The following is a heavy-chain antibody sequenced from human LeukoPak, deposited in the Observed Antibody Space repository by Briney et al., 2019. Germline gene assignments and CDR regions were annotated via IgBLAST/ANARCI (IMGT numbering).Heavy chain of an antibody. J-gene: IGHJ4*02. V-gene: IGHV4-4*02. D-gene: IGHD3-10*01. CDR3: ARGPIETGNGHIPYGS. Sequence: PSGTLSLTCGVSGASIISTTWWSWVRQPPGKGLQWIGEIYHNGNTNYNPSLKSRVTISVDRSKNQFSLKLTSLTAADTAVYFCARGPIETGNGHIPYGSWGQGALVTDS. CDR2: IYHNGNT. CDR1: GASIISTTW.